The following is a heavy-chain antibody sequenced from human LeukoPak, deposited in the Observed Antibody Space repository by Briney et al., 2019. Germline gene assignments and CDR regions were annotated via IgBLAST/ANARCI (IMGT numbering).Heavy chain of an antibody. CDR2: VFCTGST. J-gene: IGHJ5*02. CDR3: ARRLNYGHFDP. D-gene: IGHD4-17*01. V-gene: IGHV4-39*01. CDR1: GVSVSSSSYY. Sequence: SETLSLTCTVSGVSVSSSSYYWGWIRQPPGKGLEWIGSVFCTGSTYYSPSLKSRITISVDTSKNQFSLRLSSATAADTAIYYCARRLNYGHFDPWGQGTLVTVSS.